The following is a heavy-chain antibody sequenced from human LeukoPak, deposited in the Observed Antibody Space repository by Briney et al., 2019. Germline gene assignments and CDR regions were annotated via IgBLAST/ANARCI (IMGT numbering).Heavy chain of an antibody. CDR2: IYYSGST. V-gene: IGHV4-59*01. Sequence: SETLSLTCTVSGGSISSYYWSWIRQPPGKGPEWIGYIYYSGSTNYNPSLKSRVTISVDTSKNQFSLKLSSVTAADTAVYYCAREITAACMDVWGKGTTVTVSS. J-gene: IGHJ6*03. CDR3: AREITAACMDV. D-gene: IGHD3-16*01. CDR1: GGSISSYY.